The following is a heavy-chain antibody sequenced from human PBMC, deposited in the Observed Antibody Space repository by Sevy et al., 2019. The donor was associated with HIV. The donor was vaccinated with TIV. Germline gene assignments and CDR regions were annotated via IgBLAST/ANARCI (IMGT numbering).Heavy chain of an antibody. V-gene: IGHV3-33*01. J-gene: IGHJ4*02. CDR2: IWYYGSNK. CDR1: GFTFSSYG. Sequence: GGSLRLSCAASGFTFSSYGMHWVRQAPGKGLEWVAVIWYYGSNKYYADSVKGRFTIPRDKSKNTLILQMNGLGSEDTDVYYSARDRCSGGSCFFLDYWGQGSLVTVSS. D-gene: IGHD2-15*01. CDR3: ARDRCSGGSCFFLDY.